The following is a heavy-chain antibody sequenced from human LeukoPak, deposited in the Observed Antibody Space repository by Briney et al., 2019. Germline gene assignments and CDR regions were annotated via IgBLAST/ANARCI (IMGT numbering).Heavy chain of an antibody. CDR3: ARSPPQLRFLEWLPYNWFDP. Sequence: ASVKVSCKASGGTFSSYAISWVRQAPGQGLEWMGGIIPIFGTANYAQKFQGRVTITADESTSTAYMELSSLRSEDTAVYYCARSPPQLRFLEWLPYNWFDPWGQGTLVTVSS. D-gene: IGHD3-3*01. CDR1: GGTFSSYA. CDR2: IIPIFGTA. J-gene: IGHJ5*02. V-gene: IGHV1-69*13.